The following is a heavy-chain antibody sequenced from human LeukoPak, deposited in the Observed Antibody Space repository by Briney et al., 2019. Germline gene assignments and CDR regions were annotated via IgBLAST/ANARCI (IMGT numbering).Heavy chain of an antibody. V-gene: IGHV3-21*01. Sequence: GGSLRLSCAASGFTFSSYSMNWVRQAPGKGLEWVSSISSSSSYIYYADSVKGRFTISRDNAKNSLYLQMNSLRAEDTAVYYCARVHYYDSSGYPNPFDYWGQGTLVTVSS. CDR2: ISSSSSYI. J-gene: IGHJ4*02. CDR3: ARVHYYDSSGYPNPFDY. CDR1: GFTFSSYS. D-gene: IGHD3-22*01.